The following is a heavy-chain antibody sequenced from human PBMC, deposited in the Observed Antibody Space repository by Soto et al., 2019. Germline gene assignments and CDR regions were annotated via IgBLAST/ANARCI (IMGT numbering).Heavy chain of an antibody. Sequence: EVQLVESGGGLVQPGGSLRLSCAASGFTFSRYWIHWVRQAPGKGLVWVSRINSDGSSTSYADSVKGRFTVSRDNAKNTLYLQMNRLRPEDTAVYYGAVWGGADGDYALFDYWGQGTLVTVSS. CDR3: AVWGGADGDYALFDY. CDR2: INSDGSST. V-gene: IGHV3-74*01. D-gene: IGHD4-17*01. CDR1: GFTFSRYW. J-gene: IGHJ4*02.